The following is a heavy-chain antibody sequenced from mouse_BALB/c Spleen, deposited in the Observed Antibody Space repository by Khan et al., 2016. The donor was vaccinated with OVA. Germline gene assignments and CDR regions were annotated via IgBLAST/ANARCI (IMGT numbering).Heavy chain of an antibody. CDR3: ARSTYRYAFVY. D-gene: IGHD2-14*01. V-gene: IGHV3-8*02. Sequence: EVQLQESGPSLVKPSQTLSLTCSVTGDPITSGYWNWIRKFPGNKLEYMGYIIYTGYTYYNPSLKSRISITRHTSKNQYYLHLNSVTDEDTSTYYCARSTYRYAFVYWGQGTLVTVSA. CDR1: GDPITSGY. J-gene: IGHJ3*01. CDR2: IIYTGYT.